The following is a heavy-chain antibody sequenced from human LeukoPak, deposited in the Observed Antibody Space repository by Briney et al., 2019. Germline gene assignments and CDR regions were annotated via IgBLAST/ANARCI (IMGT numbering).Heavy chain of an antibody. J-gene: IGHJ4*02. V-gene: IGHV3-23*01. CDR1: GFSFSSFG. Sequence: GGSLRLSCAATGFSFSSFGMSWVRQAPGKGLEWVSRISGSDGSTDYADSVKGRFTISRDNSKNTLYLQMNSLRAEDTAIYYCAKFYRATRGACDSWGQGTLVTVSS. CDR2: ISGSDGST. D-gene: IGHD2-21*02. CDR3: AKFYRATRGACDS.